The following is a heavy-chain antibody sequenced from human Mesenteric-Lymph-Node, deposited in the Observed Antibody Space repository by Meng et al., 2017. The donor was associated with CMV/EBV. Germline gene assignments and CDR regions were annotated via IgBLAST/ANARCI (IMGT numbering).Heavy chain of an antibody. CDR3: ARDRGGYCSSTSCHYYYYYGMDV. D-gene: IGHD2-2*01. CDR2: IYSGGYT. J-gene: IGHJ6*02. V-gene: IGHV3-53*01. Sequence: GESLKISCAASGFTVSSNYMSWVRQAPGKGLEWVSVIYSGGYTYYADSVKGRFTISRDSSKNTLYLQMNSLRAEDTAVYYCARDRGGYCSSTSCHYYYYYGMDVWGQGTTVTVSS. CDR1: GFTVSSNY.